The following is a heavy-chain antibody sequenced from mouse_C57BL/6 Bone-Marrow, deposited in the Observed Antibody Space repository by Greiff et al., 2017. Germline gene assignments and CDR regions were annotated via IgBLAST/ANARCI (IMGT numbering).Heavy chain of an antibody. V-gene: IGHV1-69*01. CDR3: ARYGSSFYWYFDV. CDR1: GYTFTSYW. Sequence: QVKLQQSGAELMKPGASVKLSCKATGYTFTSYWMHWVKQRPGQGLEWIGEIDPSDRYTNYNQKFKGKSTLTVDKSSSTAYMPLSSLTSEDSAVYYCARYGSSFYWYFDVWGTGTPVTVSS. J-gene: IGHJ1*03. CDR2: IDPSDRYT. D-gene: IGHD1-1*01.